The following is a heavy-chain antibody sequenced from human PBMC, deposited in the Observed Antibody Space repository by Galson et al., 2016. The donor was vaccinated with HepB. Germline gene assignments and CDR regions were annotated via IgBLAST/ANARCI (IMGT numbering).Heavy chain of an antibody. CDR1: GFTFRDYS. CDR3: ARDGRRGHDMAV. V-gene: IGHV3-48*02. J-gene: IGHJ6*02. CDR2: IASNRRTI. Sequence: SLRLSFAASGFTFRDYSMNAARQAPGTGLEWVSYIASNRRTIYYADAARGRFTISRDNAKNALYLQMNSLRDEDTAVYYCARDGRRGHDMAVWGQGTTVTVSS. D-gene: IGHD6-25*01.